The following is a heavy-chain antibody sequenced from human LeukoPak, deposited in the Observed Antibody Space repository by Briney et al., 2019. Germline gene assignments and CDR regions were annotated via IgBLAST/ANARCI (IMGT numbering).Heavy chain of an antibody. CDR3: ARHSFPDILTEIGVVWFDP. Sequence: SETLSLTCTVSGGSISSYYWSWIRQPPGQGLERNGYVYYSGSTNYNPSLKSRVTISVDTSKNQFSLKLSSVTAADTAVYSCARHSFPDILTEIGVVWFDPWGQGTLVTVSS. D-gene: IGHD3-9*01. CDR1: GGSISSYY. V-gene: IGHV4-59*08. J-gene: IGHJ5*02. CDR2: VYYSGST.